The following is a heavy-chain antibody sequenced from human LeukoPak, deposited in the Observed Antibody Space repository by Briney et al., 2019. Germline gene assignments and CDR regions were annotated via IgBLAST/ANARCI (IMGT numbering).Heavy chain of an antibody. CDR2: ISSSSSTI. J-gene: IGHJ5*02. Sequence: GGSLRLSCAASGFTFSGYSMNWVRQAPGRRLEWVSYISSSSSTIHYADSVKGRFIISRDNAKNSLYLQMNSLRAEDTAVYYCARDPRSGSYPDWFDPWGQGTLVTVSS. CDR3: ARDPRSGSYPDWFDP. CDR1: GFTFSGYS. V-gene: IGHV3-48*01. D-gene: IGHD1-26*01.